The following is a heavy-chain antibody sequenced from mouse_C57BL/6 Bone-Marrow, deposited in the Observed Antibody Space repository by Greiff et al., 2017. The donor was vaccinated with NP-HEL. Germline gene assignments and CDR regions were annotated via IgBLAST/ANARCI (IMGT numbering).Heavy chain of an antibody. D-gene: IGHD2-5*01. J-gene: IGHJ3*01. CDR2: IDPSDSYT. CDR1: GYTFTSYW. Sequence: QVQLQQPGAELVMPGASVKLSCKASGYTFTSYWMHWVKQRPGQGLEWIGEIDPSDSYTNYNQKFKGKSTLTVDKSSSTAYMQLSSLTSEDSAVYYGARGYYSNYWFAYWGQGTLVTVSA. V-gene: IGHV1-69*01. CDR3: ARGYYSNYWFAY.